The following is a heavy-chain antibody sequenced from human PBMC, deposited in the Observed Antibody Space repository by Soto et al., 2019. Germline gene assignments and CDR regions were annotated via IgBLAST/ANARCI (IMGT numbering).Heavy chain of an antibody. V-gene: IGHV3-23*01. Sequence: EVQLLESGGGLVQPGGSLRLSCAASGFTFSSYAMSWVRQAPGKGLEWVSAISGSGGSTYYADSVKGRFTISRVNSKNTLYLQMNSLRAQDTAVYYCAKGQWWFGAFDYWGQGTLVTVSS. CDR3: AKGQWWFGAFDY. J-gene: IGHJ4*02. CDR1: GFTFSSYA. CDR2: ISGSGGST. D-gene: IGHD3-10*01.